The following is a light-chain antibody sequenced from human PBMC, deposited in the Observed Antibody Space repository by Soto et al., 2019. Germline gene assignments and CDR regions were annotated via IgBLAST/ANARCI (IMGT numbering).Light chain of an antibody. CDR3: QQYSRASIT. V-gene: IGKV3-20*01. Sequence: ESVLTQAPGTLSLSPGERATLSCRASQSVSSNYLAWYQQKPGQAPRLLMYDASSRATGIPDRFSGSGSGTDFTLTISRLEPEDSAVYYCQQYSRASITFGQRTRLEI. CDR2: DAS. J-gene: IGKJ5*01. CDR1: QSVSSNY.